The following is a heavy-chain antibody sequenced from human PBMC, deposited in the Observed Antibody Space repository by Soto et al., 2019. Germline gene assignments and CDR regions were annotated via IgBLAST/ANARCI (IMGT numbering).Heavy chain of an antibody. Sequence: GGSLRLSCAASGFTFSSYAMSWVRQAPGKGLEWVSAISGSGGSTYYADSVKGRLTISRDNSKNTLYLPMNSLRAEDTAVYYCAKVWYNWNDVPHDAFDIWGQGTMVTVSS. J-gene: IGHJ3*02. CDR3: AKVWYNWNDVPHDAFDI. D-gene: IGHD1-1*01. CDR2: ISGSGGST. CDR1: GFTFSSYA. V-gene: IGHV3-23*01.